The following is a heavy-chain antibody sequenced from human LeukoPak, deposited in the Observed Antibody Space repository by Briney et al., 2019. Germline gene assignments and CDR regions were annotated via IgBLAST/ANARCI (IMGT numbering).Heavy chain of an antibody. CDR1: GGSFSGYY. D-gene: IGHD3-10*01. V-gene: IGHV4-34*01. J-gene: IGHJ4*02. Sequence: SETLSLTCAVYGGSFSGYYWSWIRQPPGKGQEWIGEINHSGSTNYNPSLKSRVTISVDTSKNQFSLKLSSVTAADTAVYYCARGRAVYYYGSGNFVYWGQGTLVTVSS. CDR2: INHSGST. CDR3: ARGRAVYYYGSGNFVY.